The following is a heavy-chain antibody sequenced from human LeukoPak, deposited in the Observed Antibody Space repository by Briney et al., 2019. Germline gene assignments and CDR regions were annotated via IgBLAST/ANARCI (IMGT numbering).Heavy chain of an antibody. Sequence: PGGSLRLSCAASGFTFSSYGMHWVRQAPGKGLEWVAFIRYDGSYTYYADSVKGRFTISRDNSKNTLSLQMNSLRTEDTAVYYCARVLGGRVDFDYWGQGTLVTVSS. D-gene: IGHD3-16*01. J-gene: IGHJ4*02. V-gene: IGHV3-30*02. CDR3: ARVLGGRVDFDY. CDR1: GFTFSSYG. CDR2: IRYDGSYT.